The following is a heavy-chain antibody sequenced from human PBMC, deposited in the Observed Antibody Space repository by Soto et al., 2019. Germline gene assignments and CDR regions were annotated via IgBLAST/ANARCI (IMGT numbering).Heavy chain of an antibody. Sequence: GASVKVSCKASGFTFTSSTVQWVRQARGQRLEWVGWIVVGSGSTNYAQKFQERVTITRDMSTSTAYMDLRSLTSEDTAIYFCARGIWVATSASYYFDNWGQGTQVTVSS. J-gene: IGHJ4*02. V-gene: IGHV1-58*01. CDR3: ARGIWVATSASYYFDN. CDR1: GFTFTSST. CDR2: IVVGSGST. D-gene: IGHD5-12*01.